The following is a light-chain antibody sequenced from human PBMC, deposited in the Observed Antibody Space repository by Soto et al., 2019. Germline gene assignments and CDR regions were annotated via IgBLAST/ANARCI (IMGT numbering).Light chain of an antibody. CDR3: QQYYSPWT. CDR1: QSILYSSNNKNY. V-gene: IGKV4-1*01. J-gene: IGKJ1*01. Sequence: DIVMTQSPDSLAVSLGERATINCKSSQSILYSSNNKNYLAWYQQKPGQPPKLLIYWASTRESGVPDRFSGSGSGTDFTLTISSLQAEDVAVYCCQQYYSPWTFGQGTKVEIK. CDR2: WAS.